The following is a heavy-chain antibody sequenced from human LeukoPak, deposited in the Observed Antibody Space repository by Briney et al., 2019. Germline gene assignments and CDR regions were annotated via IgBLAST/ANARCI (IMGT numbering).Heavy chain of an antibody. CDR3: ATHIIAAPETRAFDI. D-gene: IGHD6-25*01. CDR1: GFTFSSYA. CDR2: ISGSGDSA. Sequence: PGGSLRLSCAASGFTFSSYAMSWVRQAPGKGLEWVSFISGSGDSAYYADSVKGRITISRDNFRNTLYLQMSSLRAEDTAVYYCATHIIAAPETRAFDIWGQGTMVTVSS. V-gene: IGHV3-23*01. J-gene: IGHJ3*02.